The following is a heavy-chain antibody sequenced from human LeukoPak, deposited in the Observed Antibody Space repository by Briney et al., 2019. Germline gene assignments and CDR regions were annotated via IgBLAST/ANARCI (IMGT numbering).Heavy chain of an antibody. J-gene: IGHJ5*02. CDR3: ARGATSESPYNWFDP. V-gene: IGHV3-21*01. CDR1: GFTFSSYS. CDR2: ISSSSSYI. D-gene: IGHD1-26*01. Sequence: GGSLRLSCAASGFTFSSYSMNWVRQAPGKGLEWVSSISSSSSYIYYADSVKGRFTISRDNAKNSLYLQMNSLRAEDTAVYYCARGATSESPYNWFDPRGQGTLVTVSS.